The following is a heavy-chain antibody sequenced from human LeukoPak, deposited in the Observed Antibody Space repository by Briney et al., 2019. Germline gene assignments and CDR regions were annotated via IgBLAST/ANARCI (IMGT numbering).Heavy chain of an antibody. CDR1: GDSVSGISFY. V-gene: IGHV4-61*01. Sequence: SETLSLTCTVSGDSVSGISFYWSWIRQPPGKGLQYIGYIQYSGSTNYNPSLKSRVTISVDTSKNQFSLKLNSVTAADTAVYYCARLRSGGYFEYWGQGTLVTVSS. CDR2: IQYSGST. D-gene: IGHD4-17*01. CDR3: ARLRSGGYFEY. J-gene: IGHJ4*02.